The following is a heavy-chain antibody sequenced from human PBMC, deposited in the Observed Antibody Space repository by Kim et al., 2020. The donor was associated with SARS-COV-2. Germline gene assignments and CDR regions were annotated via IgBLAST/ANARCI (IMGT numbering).Heavy chain of an antibody. Sequence: YYSGSTNYTPSLKSRVTISVDTSKNQFSLKLSSVTAADTAVYYCARGIDYWGQGTLVTVSS. CDR2: YYSGST. J-gene: IGHJ4*02. CDR3: ARGIDY. V-gene: IGHV4-59*09.